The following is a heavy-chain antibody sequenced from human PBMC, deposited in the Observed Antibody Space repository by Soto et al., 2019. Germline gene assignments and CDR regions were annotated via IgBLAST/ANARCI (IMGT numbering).Heavy chain of an antibody. J-gene: IGHJ4*02. CDR2: IIPILGIA. D-gene: IGHD3-10*01. Sequence: ASVKVSCKASGGTFSSYTISWVRQAPGQGLEWMGRIIPILGIANYAQKFQGRVTITADKSTSTAYMELSSLRSEDTAVYYCARLMVRGVDNYWGQGTLVTVSS. CDR3: ARLMVRGVDNY. V-gene: IGHV1-69*02. CDR1: GGTFSSYT.